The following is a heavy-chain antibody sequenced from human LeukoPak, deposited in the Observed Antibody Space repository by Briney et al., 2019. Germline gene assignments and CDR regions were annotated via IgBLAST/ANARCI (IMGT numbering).Heavy chain of an antibody. J-gene: IGHJ4*02. D-gene: IGHD2-15*01. CDR3: ARYSGGPGDPGGFDS. Sequence: PGGSLRLSCTASGFTFSSNWMSWVRQAPGKGLEWLAHIRQDGGDKHYVDSMKGRFTISRDNAKNSVYLQMNSLRAEDTALYYCARYSGGPGDPGGFDSWGQGTLVTVSS. CDR2: IRQDGGDK. V-gene: IGHV3-7*01. CDR1: GFTFSSNW.